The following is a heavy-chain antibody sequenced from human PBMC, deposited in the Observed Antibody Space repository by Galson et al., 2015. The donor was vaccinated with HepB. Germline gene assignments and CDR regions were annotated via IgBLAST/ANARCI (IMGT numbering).Heavy chain of an antibody. CDR1: GFTLSWFS. Sequence: SLRLSCAASGFTLSWFSLNWVRQAPGKGLEWVSYLSTSGTSLYADSVKGRFTISRDNAKNSLHLQMNSLRDDDTAVYYCARDRSPFYFDQWGQGTRVTVSS. J-gene: IGHJ4*02. V-gene: IGHV3-48*02. CDR2: LSTSGTSL. CDR3: ARDRSPFYFDQ.